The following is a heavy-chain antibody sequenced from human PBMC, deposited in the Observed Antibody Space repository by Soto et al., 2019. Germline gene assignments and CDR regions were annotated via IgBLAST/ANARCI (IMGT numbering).Heavy chain of an antibody. D-gene: IGHD4-17*01. CDR3: ARGRGSTVTSFDY. Sequence: QVQRQQWGAGLLKPSETLSLTCAVYGGSFSGYYWSWIRQPPGKGLEWIGEINHSGSTNYNPSLKSRVTISVDTSKNQFSLKLSSVTAADTAVYYCARGRGSTVTSFDYWGQGTLVTVSS. J-gene: IGHJ4*02. V-gene: IGHV4-34*01. CDR2: INHSGST. CDR1: GGSFSGYY.